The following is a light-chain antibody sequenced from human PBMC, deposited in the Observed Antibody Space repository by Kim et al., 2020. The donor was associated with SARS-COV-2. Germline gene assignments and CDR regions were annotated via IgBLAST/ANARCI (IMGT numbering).Light chain of an antibody. J-gene: IGLJ3*02. CDR2: YDS. CDR1: NMGSKS. Sequence: APGKTARITCGGNNMGSKSVHWYQQKPGKAPVLVIYYDSDRPSGIPERFSGSNSGNTATLTISRVEAGDEADYYCQVWDSSSDHPVFGGGTQLTVL. V-gene: IGLV3-21*04. CDR3: QVWDSSSDHPV.